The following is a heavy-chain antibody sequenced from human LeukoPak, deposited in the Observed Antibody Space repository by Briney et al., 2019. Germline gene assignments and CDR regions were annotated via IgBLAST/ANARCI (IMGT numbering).Heavy chain of an antibody. Sequence: GGSLRLSCAASGFTFSSYGMHWVRQAPGKGLEWVAVIRYDGSNKYYADSVKGRFTISGDNSKNTLYLQMNSLRAEDTAVYYCAKDRGRSSWCFDYWGQGALVTVSS. V-gene: IGHV3-30*02. CDR3: AKDRGRSSWCFDY. D-gene: IGHD6-13*01. J-gene: IGHJ4*02. CDR1: GFTFSSYG. CDR2: IRYDGSNK.